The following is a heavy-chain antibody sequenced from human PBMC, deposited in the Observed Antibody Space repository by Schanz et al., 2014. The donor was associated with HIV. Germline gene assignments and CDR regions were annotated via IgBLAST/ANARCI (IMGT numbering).Heavy chain of an antibody. CDR2: IIPLSGTP. D-gene: IGHD2-2*02. J-gene: IGHJ4*02. V-gene: IGHV1-69*06. CDR3: AKDPGILPRTYFDS. Sequence: QVQLVQSGAEVKKPGSSVKVACKASGGTSSIYAISWVRQAPGQGLEWMGGIIPLSGTPFYAQKFQGRVAITADKSTGTVYMDLGSLTSEDTAVYYCAKDPGILPRTYFDSWGQGTPVTVSS. CDR1: GGTSSIYA.